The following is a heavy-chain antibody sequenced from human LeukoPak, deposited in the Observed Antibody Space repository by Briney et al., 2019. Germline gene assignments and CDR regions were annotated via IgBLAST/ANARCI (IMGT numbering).Heavy chain of an antibody. J-gene: IGHJ3*02. CDR1: GFTVSSNY. Sequence: GGSLRLSCAASGFTVSSNYMSWVRQAPGKGLEWGSVIYSGVSTYYADSVKGRVTISRDNAKNTLYLEMKSLRAEDPAVYYCARDLNYYDSSGNAAFDIWGQGTMVTVSS. V-gene: IGHV3-53*01. CDR3: ARDLNYYDSSGNAAFDI. CDR2: IYSGVST. D-gene: IGHD3-22*01.